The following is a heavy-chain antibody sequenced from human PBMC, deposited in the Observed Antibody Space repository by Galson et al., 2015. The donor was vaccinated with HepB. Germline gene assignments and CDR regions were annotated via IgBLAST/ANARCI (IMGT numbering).Heavy chain of an antibody. V-gene: IGHV1-18*01. D-gene: IGHD2-15*01. CDR1: GYTFSSYS. Sequence: SVKVSCKASGYTFSSYSIAWVRQAPGQELEWMGWISAYNGNTNYAQKLQGRVTMTTDTSTSTAYMELRSLRSDDTAVYYCATGDLGYCSGGRRGCPNGFDPWGQGTLVTVSS. J-gene: IGHJ5*02. CDR3: ATGDLGYCSGGRRGCPNGFDP. CDR2: ISAYNGNT.